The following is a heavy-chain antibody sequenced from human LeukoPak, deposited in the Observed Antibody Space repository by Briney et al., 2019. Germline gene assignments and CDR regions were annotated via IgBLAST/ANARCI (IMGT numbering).Heavy chain of an antibody. Sequence: ASVTVSCKASGYTFTGYYMHWVRQAPGQGLEGMGWINPNSGGTNYAQKFQGWVTMTRDTSISTAYMELSRLRSDDTAVYYCARDGWNSEFDYYGMDVWGQGTTVTVSS. J-gene: IGHJ6*02. CDR1: GYTFTGYY. CDR3: ARDGWNSEFDYYGMDV. D-gene: IGHD1/OR15-1a*01. CDR2: INPNSGGT. V-gene: IGHV1-2*04.